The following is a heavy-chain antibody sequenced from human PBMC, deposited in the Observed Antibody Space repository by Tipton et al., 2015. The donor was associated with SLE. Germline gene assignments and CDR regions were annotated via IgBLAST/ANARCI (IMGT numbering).Heavy chain of an antibody. Sequence: QSGAEVKKPGASVKVSCKASGYTFSSYDINWVRQATGQGLEWMGWMNPKSGNTGYAQKFQGRVTMTRNTSISTAFMELSSLRSEDTAVYYCARDLGMVWGIIYYYYGMDVWGQGTTVTVSS. CDR2: MNPKSGNT. J-gene: IGHJ6*02. D-gene: IGHD3-10*01. CDR3: ARDLGMVWGIIYYYYGMDV. V-gene: IGHV1-8*01. CDR1: GYTFSSYD.